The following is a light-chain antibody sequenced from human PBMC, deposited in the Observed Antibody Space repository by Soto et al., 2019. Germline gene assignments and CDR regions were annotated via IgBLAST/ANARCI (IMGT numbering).Light chain of an antibody. CDR3: QQHNQWPIT. V-gene: IGKV3D-15*01. CDR1: QSAGNF. Sequence: EIVMTQSPATLSMSPGETASLSCRASQSAGNFLAWYQQKPGQAPRLLIYYISTRATGIPARFSGSGSGTEFTLTINSLQSEDSAVYYCQQHNQWPITFGQETRLEIK. J-gene: IGKJ5*01. CDR2: YIS.